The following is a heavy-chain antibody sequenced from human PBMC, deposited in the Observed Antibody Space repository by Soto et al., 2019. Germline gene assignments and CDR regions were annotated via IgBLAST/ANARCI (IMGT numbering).Heavy chain of an antibody. D-gene: IGHD3-3*01. CDR3: ARERKFDFWRKGLDV. CDR2: MDPNSGST. V-gene: IGHV1-8*01. Sequence: GASVKVSCKASGYTFTTYGINWVRQAPGQGLEWLGWMDPNSGSTGYAQNFQGRITMTRNISRNTAHMELSSLQSEGTAVYYCARERKFDFWRKGLDVWGQGTTVTVSS. CDR1: GYTFTTYG. J-gene: IGHJ6*02.